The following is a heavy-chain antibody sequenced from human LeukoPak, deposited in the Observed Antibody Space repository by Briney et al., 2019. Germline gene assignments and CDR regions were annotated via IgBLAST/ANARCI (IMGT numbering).Heavy chain of an antibody. D-gene: IGHD5-18*01. Sequence: ASVKVSCKASGYTFTGYYIYWVRQAPGQGLEWMGWINPNSGGTNYAQRFQGRVTMTRDSSISTAYMELGGLTSDDTAVYYCARDCCSSGYTWGYWGQGTLVTVSS. CDR1: GYTFTGYY. V-gene: IGHV1-2*02. J-gene: IGHJ4*02. CDR3: ARDCCSSGYTWGY. CDR2: INPNSGGT.